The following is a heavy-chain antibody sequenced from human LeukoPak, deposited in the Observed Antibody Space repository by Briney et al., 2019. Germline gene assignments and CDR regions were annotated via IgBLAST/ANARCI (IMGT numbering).Heavy chain of an antibody. CDR2: ISYDGSNK. Sequence: GGSLRLSCAASGFTFSSYWMSGVRQAPGKGLEGVAVISYDGSNKYYADSVKGRFTISRDNSKNTLYLQMNSLRAEDTAVYYCARGGGFSYDSSGLDAFDIWGQGTMVTVSS. CDR1: GFTFSSYW. J-gene: IGHJ3*02. V-gene: IGHV3-30*03. D-gene: IGHD3-22*01. CDR3: ARGGGFSYDSSGLDAFDI.